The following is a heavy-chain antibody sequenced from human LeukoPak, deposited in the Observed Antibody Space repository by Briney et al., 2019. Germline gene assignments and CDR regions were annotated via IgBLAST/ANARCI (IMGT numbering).Heavy chain of an antibody. V-gene: IGHV1-46*03. D-gene: IGHD5-24*01. CDR1: GYTFINHY. CDR2: INPSGGSP. Sequence: ASVKVSCKASGYTFINHYMHWVRQAPGQGLEWMGIINPSGGSPSCAQKFQGRVTMTRDTSTSTVYMELSSLRSEDTAIYYCASSQDGYNPYFDYWGQGTLVTVSS. J-gene: IGHJ4*02. CDR3: ASSQDGYNPYFDY.